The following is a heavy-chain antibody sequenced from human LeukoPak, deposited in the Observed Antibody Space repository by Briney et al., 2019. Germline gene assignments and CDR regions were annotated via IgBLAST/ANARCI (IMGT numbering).Heavy chain of an antibody. CDR2: IKYDGTME. V-gene: IGHV3-7*03. Sequence: GGSPRLSCVASRFTFSTSWMTWVRQAQGKGLEFVAGIKYDGTMESYVDSVNGRFTISRDNAKNSLYLQMNSLRVDDTAVYYCARDLNWPGPWGQGTLVTVSS. J-gene: IGHJ5*02. D-gene: IGHD5-24*01. CDR1: RFTFSTSW. CDR3: ARDLNWPGP.